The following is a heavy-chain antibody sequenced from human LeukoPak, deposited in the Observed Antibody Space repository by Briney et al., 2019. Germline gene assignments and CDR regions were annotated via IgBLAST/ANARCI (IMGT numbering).Heavy chain of an antibody. CDR2: IYTSGST. J-gene: IGHJ4*02. V-gene: IGHV4-61*02. CDR1: GGSISSGSYY. Sequence: SQTLSLTCTVSGGSISSGSYYWSWIRQPAGKGLEWIGRIYTSGSTNYNPSLKSRVTISVDTSKNQFSLKLSSVTAADTAVYYCARVGSSGSNDYWGQGTLVTVSS. CDR3: ARVGSSGSNDY. D-gene: IGHD3-22*01.